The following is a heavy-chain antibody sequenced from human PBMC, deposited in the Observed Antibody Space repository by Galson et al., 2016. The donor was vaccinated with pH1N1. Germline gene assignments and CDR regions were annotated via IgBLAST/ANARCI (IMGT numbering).Heavy chain of an antibody. J-gene: IGHJ4*02. CDR1: GFTFNKYA. D-gene: IGHD5-12*01. CDR3: AKVPREGCNAYGVDY. CDR2: ISGSGRDT. Sequence: SLRLSCAASGFTFNKYAMTWVRQAPGKGLEWVSAISGSGRDTYYADSVKGRFTISRDNSKDTVYLQMNSLTVEDTAIYYCAKVPREGCNAYGVDYWGQGTRVTVSS. V-gene: IGHV3-23*01.